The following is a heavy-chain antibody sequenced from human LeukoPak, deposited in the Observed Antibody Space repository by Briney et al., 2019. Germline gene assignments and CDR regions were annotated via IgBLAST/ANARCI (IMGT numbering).Heavy chain of an antibody. Sequence: GGSLRLSCAPSGFTFSSYPMHWVRQAPGKGLEWVAVISYDESNKYYADSVKGRFTISRDNSKNTLYLQMNSLRAEDTAVYYCAKQLGYCSDGSCYFPYWGQGTLVTVSS. V-gene: IGHV3-30-3*02. J-gene: IGHJ4*02. D-gene: IGHD2-15*01. CDR3: AKQLGYCSDGSCYFPY. CDR2: ISYDESNK. CDR1: GFTFSSYP.